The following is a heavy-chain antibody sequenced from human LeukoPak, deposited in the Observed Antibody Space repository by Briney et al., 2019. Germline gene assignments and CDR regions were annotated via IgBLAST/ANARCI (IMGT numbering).Heavy chain of an antibody. CDR1: GYTFTSYG. CDR2: ISAYNGDT. D-gene: IGHD3-22*01. Sequence: ASVKVSCKASGYTFTSYGINWVRQAPGQGLEWMGWISAYNGDTNSAQKFQGRVTMTTDTSASTAYMELRSLRSDDTAVYYCARPLTYYYDSNGRYAFEIWGQGTMVAVSS. J-gene: IGHJ3*02. V-gene: IGHV1-18*01. CDR3: ARPLTYYYDSNGRYAFEI.